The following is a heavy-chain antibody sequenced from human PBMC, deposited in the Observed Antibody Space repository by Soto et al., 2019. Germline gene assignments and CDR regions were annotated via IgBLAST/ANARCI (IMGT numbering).Heavy chain of an antibody. D-gene: IGHD5-12*01. Sequence: EVQLVESGGGLVQPGGSLRLSCEASGFTFTSYWMHWVRQAPGKGLVWVSRINSDGRGATYADSVKGRFTISRDNAKNTLYLQMNSLRAEDTAVYFCAKGYSGYNYAYWGKGSLVTVSS. CDR2: INSDGRGA. CDR1: GFTFTSYW. V-gene: IGHV3-74*03. J-gene: IGHJ4*02. CDR3: AKGYSGYNYAY.